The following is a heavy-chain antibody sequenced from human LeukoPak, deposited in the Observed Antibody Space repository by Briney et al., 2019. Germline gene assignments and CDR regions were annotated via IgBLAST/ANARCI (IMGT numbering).Heavy chain of an antibody. CDR1: GFSFSSYE. CDR3: ARERTTIVSGTTIGAY. Sequence: GGSLRLSCSASGFSFSSYEMNWVRQAPGKGLEWISYIIGSGNTIYYADSVKGRFTISRDNAKNSLFLQMDSLTADDTAVYYCARERTTIVSGTTIGAYWGQGTLVTVSS. D-gene: IGHD2/OR15-2a*01. V-gene: IGHV3-48*03. J-gene: IGHJ4*02. CDR2: IIGSGNTI.